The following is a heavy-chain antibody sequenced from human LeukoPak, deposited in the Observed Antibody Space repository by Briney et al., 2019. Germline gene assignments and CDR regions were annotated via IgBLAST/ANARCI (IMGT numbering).Heavy chain of an antibody. Sequence: AGGSLRLSCAASGFTFSSCSMNWVRQAPGKGLEWVSSISSSSSYIYYADSVKGRFTISRDNAKNSLYLQMNSLRAEDTAVYYCARGLDSSGYPPFDYWGQGTLVTVSS. CDR2: ISSSSSYI. J-gene: IGHJ4*02. CDR3: ARGLDSSGYPPFDY. CDR1: GFTFSSCS. D-gene: IGHD3-22*01. V-gene: IGHV3-21*01.